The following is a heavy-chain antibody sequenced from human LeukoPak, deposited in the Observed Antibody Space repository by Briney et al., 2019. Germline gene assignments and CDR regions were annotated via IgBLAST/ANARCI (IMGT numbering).Heavy chain of an antibody. CDR1: GGTFSSYA. Sequence: ASVKVSCKASGGTFSSYAISWVRQAPGQGLEWMGGIIPIFGTANYAQKFQGRVTITTDESTSTAFMELSSLRSEDTAVYYCARDPGIVGVMDVWGKGTTVTASS. CDR2: IIPIFGTA. J-gene: IGHJ6*04. CDR3: ARDPGIVGVMDV. V-gene: IGHV1-69*05. D-gene: IGHD3-16*02.